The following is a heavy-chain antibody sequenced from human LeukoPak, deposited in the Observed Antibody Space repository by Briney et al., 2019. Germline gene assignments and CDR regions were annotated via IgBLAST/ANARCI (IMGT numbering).Heavy chain of an antibody. V-gene: IGHV1-18*04. Sequence: GASVKVSCKASGYTFTSYGISWVRQAPGQGLEWMGWISAYNGNTNYAQKHQGRVTMTTDTSTSTAYMELRSLRSDDTAVYYCARGRIVATIRAFVGYYFDYWGQGTLVTVSS. J-gene: IGHJ4*02. CDR1: GYTFTSYG. D-gene: IGHD5-12*01. CDR2: ISAYNGNT. CDR3: ARGRIVATIRAFVGYYFDY.